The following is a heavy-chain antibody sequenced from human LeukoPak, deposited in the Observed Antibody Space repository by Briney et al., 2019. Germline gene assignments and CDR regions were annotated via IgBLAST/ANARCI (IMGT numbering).Heavy chain of an antibody. CDR3: ARDRTDYPDNVDYGDYTGPLEAFDI. CDR2: ISSSSGSDT. V-gene: IGHV3-23*01. CDR1: GFTFSIYA. D-gene: IGHD4-17*01. J-gene: IGHJ3*02. Sequence: GGSLRLSCAASGFTFSIYAMIWVRQAPGGGLEWASAISSSSGSDTYYTDSVKGRFTISRDNAKNTLYLQMNSLRAEDTAVYYCARDRTDYPDNVDYGDYTGPLEAFDIWGQGTMVTVSS.